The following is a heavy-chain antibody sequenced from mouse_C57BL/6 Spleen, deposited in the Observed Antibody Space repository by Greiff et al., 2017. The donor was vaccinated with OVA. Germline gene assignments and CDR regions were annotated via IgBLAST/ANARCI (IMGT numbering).Heavy chain of an antibody. CDR2: INPSTGGT. Sequence: EVQLQQSGPELVKPGASVKISCKASGYSFTGYYMNWVKQSPEKSLEWIGEINPSTGGTTYNQKFKAKATLTVDKSSSTAYMQLKSLTSEDSAVYYCARFPYGYDDYWGQGTTLTVSS. CDR1: GYSFTGYY. J-gene: IGHJ2*01. V-gene: IGHV1-42*01. D-gene: IGHD2-2*01. CDR3: ARFPYGYDDY.